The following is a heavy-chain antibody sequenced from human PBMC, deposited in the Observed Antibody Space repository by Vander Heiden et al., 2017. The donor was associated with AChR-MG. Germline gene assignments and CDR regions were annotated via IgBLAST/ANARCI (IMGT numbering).Heavy chain of an antibody. CDR2: IKQDGSEK. CDR3: ARDLRNLLIAARRDAFDI. D-gene: IGHD6-6*01. V-gene: IGHV3-7*01. Sequence: EVQLVESGGGLVQPGGSLRLSCAASGFTFSSYWMSWVRQAPGKGLEWVANIKQDGSEKYYVDSVKGRFTISRDNAKNSLYLQMNSLRAEDTAVYYCARDLRNLLIAARRDAFDIWGQGTMVTVSS. CDR1: GFTFSSYW. J-gene: IGHJ3*02.